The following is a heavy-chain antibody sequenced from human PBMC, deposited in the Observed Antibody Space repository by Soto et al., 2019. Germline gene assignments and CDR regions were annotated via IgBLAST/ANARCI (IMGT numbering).Heavy chain of an antibody. J-gene: IGHJ4*02. CDR1: GFTFSSYA. CDR2: ISGSGGST. V-gene: IGHV3-23*01. CDR3: AKVARWLRYFDWSDPVAD. Sequence: PGGSLRLSCAASGFTFSSYAMSWVRQAPGKGLEWVSAISGSGGSTYYADSVKGRFTISRDNSKNTLYLQMNSLRAEDTAVYYCAKVARWLRYFDWSDPVADWGQGSLVTVSS. D-gene: IGHD3-9*01.